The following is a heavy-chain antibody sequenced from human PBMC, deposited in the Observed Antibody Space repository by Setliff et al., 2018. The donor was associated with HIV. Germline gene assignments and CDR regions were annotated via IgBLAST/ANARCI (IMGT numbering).Heavy chain of an antibody. CDR2: IYYSGST. CDR1: GGSISSYY. J-gene: IGHJ4*02. Sequence: SETLSLTCTVSGGSISSYYWSWIRQPPGKGLEWIGYIYYSGSTNYNPSLKSRVTISVDTSKNQFSLKLTSVTPADTAVYYCARGYGAAGGGYWGQGTLVTVSS. V-gene: IGHV4-59*01. D-gene: IGHD6-25*01. CDR3: ARGYGAAGGGY.